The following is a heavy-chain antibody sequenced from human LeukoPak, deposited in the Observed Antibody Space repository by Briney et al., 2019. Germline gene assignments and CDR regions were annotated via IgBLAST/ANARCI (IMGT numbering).Heavy chain of an antibody. J-gene: IGHJ4*02. Sequence: PSETLSLTCAVSGYSISSGYYWGWIRQPPGKGLEWIGSIYHSGSTYYNPPLKSRVTISVDTSKNQFSLKLSSVTAADTAVYYCARLGDILLERHYDYWGQGTLVTVSS. D-gene: IGHD1-1*01. CDR2: IYHSGST. CDR1: GYSISSGYY. CDR3: ARLGDILLERHYDY. V-gene: IGHV4-38-2*01.